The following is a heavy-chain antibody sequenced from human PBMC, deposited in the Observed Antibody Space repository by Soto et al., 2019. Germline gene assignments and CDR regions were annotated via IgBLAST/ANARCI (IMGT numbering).Heavy chain of an antibody. CDR1: GSTFRNYG. D-gene: IGHD6-13*01. CDR2: SSYDGSNE. CDR3: AKDSEHQLIRGWCDP. V-gene: IGHV3-30*18. J-gene: IGHJ5*02. Sequence: QVQLVESGGGVVQPGRSLRLSCAASGSTFRNYGMHWVRQAPGKGLEWVALSSYDGSNEYYADSVKGRFIISRDDSKNTLYLQMNSLREEDTAVYYCAKDSEHQLIRGWCDPWGRGTLVTVSP.